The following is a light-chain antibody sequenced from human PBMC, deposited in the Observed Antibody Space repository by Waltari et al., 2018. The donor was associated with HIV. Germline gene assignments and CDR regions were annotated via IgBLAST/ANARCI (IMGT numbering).Light chain of an antibody. Sequence: QAGLIQTPSVSSALGQTATLTCTGNSNNVVNEGAVWLQQHQCHRLNILLNRDATRPSAISERISASRSGNTASLTITGRQSGDEADYYCSAWDRSLDSWVFGGGTKLTVL. CDR1: SNNVVNEG. J-gene: IGLJ3*02. V-gene: IGLV10-54*01. CDR3: SAWDRSLDSWV. CDR2: RDA.